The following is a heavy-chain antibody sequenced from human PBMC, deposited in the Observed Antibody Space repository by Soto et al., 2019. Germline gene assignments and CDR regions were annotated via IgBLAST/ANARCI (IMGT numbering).Heavy chain of an antibody. Sequence: EVQLVQSGGALVQPGGSLRLSCAASGFTLSNYWMVWARQTPRKGLEWVANIKGDGSRIYYLDSVEGRFIISRDNAKNSLYLQMNSLRVEDTAVYYCARDTNYYDGSRHYDTFDLWGPGTTVTVSS. D-gene: IGHD3-22*01. J-gene: IGHJ3*01. CDR1: GFTLSNYW. CDR2: IKGDGSRI. V-gene: IGHV3-7*04. CDR3: ARDTNYYDGSRHYDTFDL.